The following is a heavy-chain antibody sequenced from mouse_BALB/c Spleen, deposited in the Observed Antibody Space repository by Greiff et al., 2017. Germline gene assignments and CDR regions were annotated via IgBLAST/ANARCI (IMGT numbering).Heavy chain of an antibody. CDR1: GFTFSSYT. D-gene: IGHD5-1*01. V-gene: IGHV5-6-4*01. CDR2: ISSGGSYT. CDR3: TRESNWYFDV. Sequence: DVKLVESGGGLVKPGGSLKLSCAASGFTFSSYTMSWVRQTPEKRLEWVATISSGGSYTYYPDSVKGRFTISRDNAKNTLYLQMSSLKSEDTAMYYCTRESNWYFDVWGAGTTATVSS. J-gene: IGHJ1*01.